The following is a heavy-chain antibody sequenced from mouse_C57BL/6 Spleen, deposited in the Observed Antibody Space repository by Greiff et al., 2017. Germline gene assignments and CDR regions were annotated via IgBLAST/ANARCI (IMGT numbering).Heavy chain of an antibody. J-gene: IGHJ2*01. CDR2: IDPSDSYT. CDR3: ARKQEYFDY. V-gene: IGHV1-50*01. CDR1: GYTFTSYW. Sequence: VQLQQPGAELVKPGASVKLSCTASGYTFTSYWMQWVKQRPGQGLEWIGEIDPSDSYTNYNQKFKGKATLTVDTSSSTAYMQLSSLTSEDSAVYYCARKQEYFDYWGQGTTLTVSS.